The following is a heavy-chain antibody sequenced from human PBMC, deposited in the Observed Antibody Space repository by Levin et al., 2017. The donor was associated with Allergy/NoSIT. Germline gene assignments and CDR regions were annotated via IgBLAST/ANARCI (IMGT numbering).Heavy chain of an antibody. J-gene: IGHJ6*03. D-gene: IGHD3-9*01. V-gene: IGHV3-30-3*01. CDR1: GFTFSSYA. CDR2: ISYDGSNK. CDR3: ARDLRLEGYDILTGSMDG. Sequence: GESLKISCAASGFTFSSYAMHWVRQAPGKGLEWVAVISYDGSNKYYADSVKGRFTISRDNSKNTLYLQMNSLRAEDTAVYYCARDLRLEGYDILTGSMDGWGKGTTVTVSS.